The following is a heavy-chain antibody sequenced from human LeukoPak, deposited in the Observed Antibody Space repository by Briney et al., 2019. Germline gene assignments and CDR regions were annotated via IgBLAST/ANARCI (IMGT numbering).Heavy chain of an antibody. Sequence: PSETLSLTCTVSGGSISSSSYYWGWIRQPPGKGLEWIGSIYYSGSTYYNPSLKSRVTISVDTSKNQFSLKLSSVTAADTAVYYCVRHGRRAMIFDYWGQGTLVTVSS. V-gene: IGHV4-39*01. CDR1: GGSISSSSYY. CDR2: IYYSGST. CDR3: VRHGRRAMIFDY. D-gene: IGHD3-22*01. J-gene: IGHJ4*02.